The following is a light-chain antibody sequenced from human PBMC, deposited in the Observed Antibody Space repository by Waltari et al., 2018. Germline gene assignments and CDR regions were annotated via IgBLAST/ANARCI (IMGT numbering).Light chain of an antibody. CDR2: EGN. CDR3: SSYTSRSTVV. Sequence: WYQQDACKAPKRMIYEGNKRPAGVSNRFSGSKSGNTASLTSSGLQAEEEAEYYCSSYTSRSTVVCGGGTKLTVL. V-gene: IGLV2-14*02. J-gene: IGLJ2*01.